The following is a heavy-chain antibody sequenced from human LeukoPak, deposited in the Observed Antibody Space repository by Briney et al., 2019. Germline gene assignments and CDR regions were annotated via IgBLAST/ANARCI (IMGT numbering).Heavy chain of an antibody. CDR2: IYYSGST. Sequence: SETLSLTCTVSGGSISSSSYYWGWIRQPPGKGLEWIGSIYYSGSTYYNPSLKSRVTISVDTSKNQLSLKLSSVTAADTAVYYCARIGYYYGSGSYINVWGQGTTVTVSS. V-gene: IGHV4-39*01. D-gene: IGHD3-10*01. CDR3: ARIGYYYGSGSYINV. CDR1: GGSISSSSYY. J-gene: IGHJ6*02.